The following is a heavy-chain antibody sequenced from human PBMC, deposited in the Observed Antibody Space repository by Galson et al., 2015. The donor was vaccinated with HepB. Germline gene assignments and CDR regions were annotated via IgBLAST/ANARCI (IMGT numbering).Heavy chain of an antibody. CDR1: GFPFRSNA. CDR3: AKEGPEGYFGVYGPFDI. Sequence: SLRLSCAASGFPFRSNAMTWVRQAPGKGLQWVSSISGSAGNTYYADSVKGRFTISRDNSKNTLYLQMSSLRAEDTAVYYRAKEGPEGYFGVYGPFDIWGQGTMVTVSS. J-gene: IGHJ3*02. D-gene: IGHD5/OR15-5a*01. V-gene: IGHV3-23*01. CDR2: ISGSAGNT.